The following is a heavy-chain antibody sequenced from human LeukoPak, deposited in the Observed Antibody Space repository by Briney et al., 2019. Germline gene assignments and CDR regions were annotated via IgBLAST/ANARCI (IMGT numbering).Heavy chain of an antibody. CDR1: GGTFSSYT. CDR3: ARAGLGVPYFDY. CDR2: IIPILGTA. J-gene: IGHJ4*02. D-gene: IGHD3-16*01. V-gene: IGHV1-69*08. Sequence: SVKVSCKASGGTFSSYTISWVRQAPGQGLEWVGRIIPILGTANYAQQFRGRVTIPAAKSTSTAYMELSSLRSEDTAVYYCARAGLGVPYFDYWGQGTLVTVSS.